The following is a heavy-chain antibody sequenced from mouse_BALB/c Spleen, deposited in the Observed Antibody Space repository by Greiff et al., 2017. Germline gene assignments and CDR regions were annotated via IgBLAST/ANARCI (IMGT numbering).Heavy chain of an antibody. V-gene: IGHV1-9*01. D-gene: IGHD1-1*01. CDR3: ARYCGSSPDWYFDV. J-gene: IGHJ1*01. Sequence: QVQLQQSGAELVKPGASVKISCKATGYTFSSYWIAWVKQRPGHGLEWIGEILPGSGSTNYNEKFKGKATFTADTSSNTAYLQLSSLTSEDSAVDYCARYCGSSPDWYFDVWGAGTTVTVSS. CDR1: GYTFSSYW. CDR2: ILPGSGST.